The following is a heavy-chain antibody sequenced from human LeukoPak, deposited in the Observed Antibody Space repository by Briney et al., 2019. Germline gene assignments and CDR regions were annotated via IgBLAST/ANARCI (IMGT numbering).Heavy chain of an antibody. J-gene: IGHJ4*02. CDR1: GGSISSSSYY. V-gene: IGHV4-39*07. D-gene: IGHD4/OR15-4a*01. CDR3: ARDPSNIQAPVDY. CDR2: IYYSGST. Sequence: PSETLSLTCTVSGGSISSSSYYWGWIRQPPGKGLEWIGSIYYSGSTYYNPSLKSRVTISVDTSKNQFSLKLSSVTAADTAVYYCARDPSNIQAPVDYWGQGTLVTVSS.